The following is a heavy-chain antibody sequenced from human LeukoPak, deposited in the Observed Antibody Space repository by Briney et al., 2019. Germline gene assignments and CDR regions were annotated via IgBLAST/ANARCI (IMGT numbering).Heavy chain of an antibody. CDR1: GFTFDDYG. CDR2: ISSSGSTI. V-gene: IGHV3-48*03. D-gene: IGHD3-10*01. J-gene: IGHJ4*02. Sequence: GGSLRLSCAASGFTFDDYGMSWVRHAPGKGLEWVSYISSSGSTIYYADSVKGRFTISRDNAKNSLYLQMNSLRAEDTAVYYCAREASTMVRGVISAYFDYWGQGTLVTVSS. CDR3: AREASTMVRGVISAYFDY.